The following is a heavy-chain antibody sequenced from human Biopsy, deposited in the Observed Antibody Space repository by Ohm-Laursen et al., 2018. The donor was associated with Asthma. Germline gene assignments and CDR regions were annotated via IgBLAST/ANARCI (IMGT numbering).Heavy chain of an antibody. CDR1: GFTFSSYG. J-gene: IGHJ3*02. Sequence: SLRLSCTASGFTFSSYGMHWVRQAPGKGLEWVAVISYDGSNKYYADSVKGRFTISRDNSKNTLYLQMNSLRAEDTAVYYCAKESGSNYAFDIWGQGAMVTVSS. CDR2: ISYDGSNK. D-gene: IGHD1-1*01. V-gene: IGHV3-30*18. CDR3: AKESGSNYAFDI.